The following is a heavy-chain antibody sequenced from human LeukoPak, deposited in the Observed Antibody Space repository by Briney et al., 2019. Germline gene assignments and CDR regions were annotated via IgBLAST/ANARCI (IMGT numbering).Heavy chain of an antibody. Sequence: PGGSLRLSCAASGFTFSSNYMSWVRQAPGKGLEWVGRIKSKTDGGTTDYAAPVKGRFTISRDDSKNTLYLQMNSLKTEDTAVYYCTTEPAAATYFDYWGQGTLVTVSS. CDR3: TTEPAAATYFDY. CDR2: IKSKTDGGTT. J-gene: IGHJ4*02. CDR1: GFTFSSNY. V-gene: IGHV3-15*01. D-gene: IGHD6-13*01.